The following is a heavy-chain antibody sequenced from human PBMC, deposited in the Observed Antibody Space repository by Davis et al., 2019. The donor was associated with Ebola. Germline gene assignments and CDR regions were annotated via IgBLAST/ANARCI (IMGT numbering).Heavy chain of an antibody. Sequence: GESLKISCAASGFTVSSNYMSWVRQAPGKGLEWVSVIYSAGSTYYADSVKGRFTISRDNSKNTLYLQMNSLRAEDTAVYYCARAVSYYDSSHAFDIWGQGTMVTVSS. D-gene: IGHD3-22*01. V-gene: IGHV3-53*01. CDR2: IYSAGST. CDR3: ARAVSYYDSSHAFDI. J-gene: IGHJ3*02. CDR1: GFTVSSNY.